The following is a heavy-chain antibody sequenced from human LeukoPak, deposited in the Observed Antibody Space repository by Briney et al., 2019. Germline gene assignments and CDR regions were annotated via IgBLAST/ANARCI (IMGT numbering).Heavy chain of an antibody. Sequence: SETLSLTCTVSGYSISSGYYWGWIRQPPGRGLEWIGSIHHSGSTYYKPSLKSRVTISIDTSKNQFSLNLSSVTAADTAVYYCARDPPDSSYSSHTKTSDYWGQGTLVTVSS. CDR2: IHHSGST. CDR3: ARDPPDSSYSSHTKTSDY. V-gene: IGHV4-38-2*02. J-gene: IGHJ4*02. D-gene: IGHD6-13*01. CDR1: GYSISSGYY.